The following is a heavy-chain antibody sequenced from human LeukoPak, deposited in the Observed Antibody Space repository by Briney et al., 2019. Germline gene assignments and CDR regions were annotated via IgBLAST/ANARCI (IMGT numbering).Heavy chain of an antibody. D-gene: IGHD4-23*01. V-gene: IGHV3-23*01. CDR2: IGGSGGST. CDR1: GFSFGSYA. J-gene: IGHJ4*02. Sequence: GGSLRLSCAASGFSFGSYAMTWVRQAPGKGLEWVSVIGGSGGSTYYADSVKGRFTISRDNSKNTLYLQLNSLRAEDTALYYCAKHKLRWTTNIDYWGQGTLVTVSS. CDR3: AKHKLRWTTNIDY.